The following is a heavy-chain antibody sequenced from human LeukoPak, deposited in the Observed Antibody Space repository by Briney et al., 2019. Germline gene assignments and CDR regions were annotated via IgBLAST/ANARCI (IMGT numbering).Heavy chain of an antibody. D-gene: IGHD3-22*01. CDR3: AGDLGQYYDTSDNWFDP. Sequence: GGSLRLSCAASGFPFSNYGMSWVRQAPGKGLEWVSAISGSGDTTYFADSVKGRFTISRDNSKNTLYLQMNSLRAEDTAVYYCAGDLGQYYDTSDNWFDPWGQGTLVTVSS. V-gene: IGHV3-23*01. J-gene: IGHJ5*02. CDR1: GFPFSNYG. CDR2: ISGSGDTT.